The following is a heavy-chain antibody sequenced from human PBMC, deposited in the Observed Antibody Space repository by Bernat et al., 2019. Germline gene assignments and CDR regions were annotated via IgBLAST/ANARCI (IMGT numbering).Heavy chain of an antibody. V-gene: IGHV3-33*01. CDR2: IWYDGSNK. CDR1: GFTFSSYG. Sequence: QVQLVESGGGVVQPGRSLRLSCAASGFTFSSYGMHWVRQAPGKGLEWVAVIWYDGSNKYYADSVKGRFTISRDNSKNTLYLQMNSLRAEDTAVYYCARDGGYCSGGSCYVDDYGGFDYWGRGTLVTVSS. D-gene: IGHD2-15*01. J-gene: IGHJ4*02. CDR3: ARDGGYCSGGSCYVDDYGGFDY.